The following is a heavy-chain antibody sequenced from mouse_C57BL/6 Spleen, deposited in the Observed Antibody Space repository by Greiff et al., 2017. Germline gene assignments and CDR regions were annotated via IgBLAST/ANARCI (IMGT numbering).Heavy chain of an antibody. J-gene: IGHJ4*01. D-gene: IGHD6-2*01. Sequence: EVQGVESGGGLVQPGGSLKLSCAASGFTFSDYGMAWVRQAPREGPEWVAFISNLAYSIYYADTMTGRVTISRENDKNTLYLEMSSLRSEDTAMYYCARKSYAMDYWGQGTSVTVSS. CDR1: GFTFSDYG. CDR3: ARKSYAMDY. CDR2: ISNLAYSI. V-gene: IGHV5-15*01.